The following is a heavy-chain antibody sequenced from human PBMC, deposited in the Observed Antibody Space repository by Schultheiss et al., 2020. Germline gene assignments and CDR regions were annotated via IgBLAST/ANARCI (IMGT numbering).Heavy chain of an antibody. CDR2: INPNSGGT. V-gene: IGHV1-2*04. Sequence: ASVKVSCKASGGTFSSYSISWVRQAPGQGLEWMGWINPNSGGTNYAQKFQGWVTMTRDTSISTAYMELSRLRSDDTAVYYCARVRYYGMDVWGQGTTVTVSS. CDR3: ARVRYYGMDV. J-gene: IGHJ6*02. CDR1: GGTFSSYS.